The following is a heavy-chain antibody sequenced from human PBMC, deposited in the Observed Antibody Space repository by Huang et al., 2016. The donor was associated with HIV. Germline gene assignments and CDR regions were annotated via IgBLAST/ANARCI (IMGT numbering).Heavy chain of an antibody. D-gene: IGHD2-15*01. Sequence: QVQLQQWGAGLLKPSETLSLTCAVYGASLSRYYWTWIRQSPGKGLECIGQINHGGGTNCNPSLKSRGTMSVDTSKNQFSLRLTSLSAADTAVYYCARLIVVASDTKVDFWGQGTLVTVSS. CDR2: INHGGGT. J-gene: IGHJ4*02. CDR1: GASLSRYY. CDR3: ARLIVVASDTKVDF. V-gene: IGHV4-34*01.